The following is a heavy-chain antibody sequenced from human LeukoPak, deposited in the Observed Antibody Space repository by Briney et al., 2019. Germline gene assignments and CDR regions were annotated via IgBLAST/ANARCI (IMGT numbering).Heavy chain of an antibody. CDR1: GGSFSGYY. CDR3: ARLDTAMVSYFDY. D-gene: IGHD5-18*01. V-gene: IGHV4-34*01. Sequence: SVTLSLTCAVYGGSFSGYYWSWIRQPPGKGLEWIGEINHSGSTNYNPSLKSRVTISVDTSKNQFSLKLSSVTAADTAVYYCARLDTAMVSYFDYWGQGTLVTVSS. J-gene: IGHJ4*02. CDR2: INHSGST.